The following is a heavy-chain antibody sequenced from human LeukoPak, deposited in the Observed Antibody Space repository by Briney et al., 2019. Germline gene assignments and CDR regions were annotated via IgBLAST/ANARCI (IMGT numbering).Heavy chain of an antibody. CDR2: ISDIEKIP. CDR1: GFTFTNYA. J-gene: IGHJ4*02. V-gene: IGHV3-23*01. Sequence: GGSLRLSCAASGFTFTNYAMSWVRQAPGKGLEWVSGISDIEKIPYYSDSVKGRFTISRDNSKKTVYLQMNNLRAEDTAVYFCARHDSYIPYWGQGIPVTVSS. CDR3: ARHDSYIPY. D-gene: IGHD3-10*01.